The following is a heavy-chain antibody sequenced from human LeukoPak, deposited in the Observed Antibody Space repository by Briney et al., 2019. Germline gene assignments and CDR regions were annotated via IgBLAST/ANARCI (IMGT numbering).Heavy chain of an antibody. J-gene: IGHJ5*02. D-gene: IGHD1-26*01. CDR3: ARQSGSYLYRGVGYNWFDP. CDR1: GGSISSSSYY. V-gene: IGHV4-39*01. CDR2: IYYSGST. Sequence: SETLSLTCTVSGGSISSSSYYWGWIRQPPGKGLEWIGSIYYSGSTYYNPSLKSRVTISVDTSKNQFPLKLSSVTAADTAVYYCARQSGSYLYRGVGYNWFDPWGQGTLVTVSS.